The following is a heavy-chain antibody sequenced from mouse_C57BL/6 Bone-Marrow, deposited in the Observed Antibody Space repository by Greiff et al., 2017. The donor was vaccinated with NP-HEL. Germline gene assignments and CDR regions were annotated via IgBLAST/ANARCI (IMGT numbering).Heavy chain of an antibody. CDR3: ARGYYGSRGYAMDY. CDR1: GYAFSSYW. Sequence: VQLQQSGAELVKPGASVKISCKASGYAFSSYWMNWVKQRPGKGLEWIGQIYPGDGDTNYNGKFTGKATLTADKSSSTAYMQLSSLTSEDSAVYFCARGYYGSRGYAMDYWGQGTSVTVSS. V-gene: IGHV1-80*01. D-gene: IGHD1-1*01. CDR2: IYPGDGDT. J-gene: IGHJ4*01.